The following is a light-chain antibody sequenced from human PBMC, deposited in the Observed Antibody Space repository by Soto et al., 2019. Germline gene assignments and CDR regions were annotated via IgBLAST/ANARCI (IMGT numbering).Light chain of an antibody. Sequence: DIVVTQSPESLAVPLGERATINCKTSQTVLYKSDKKNYLAWYQQRSGQPPKLLIYWAITRASGVPDRFSGSGSGTDFSLTISSLQAEDVAIYYFQQYYSTPRTFGQGTKVEIK. CDR1: QTVLYKSDKKNY. V-gene: IGKV4-1*01. J-gene: IGKJ1*01. CDR3: QQYYSTPRT. CDR2: WAI.